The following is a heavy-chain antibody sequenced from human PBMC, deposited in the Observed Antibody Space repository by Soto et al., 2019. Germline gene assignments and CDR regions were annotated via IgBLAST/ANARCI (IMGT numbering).Heavy chain of an antibody. CDR2: IYYSGST. V-gene: IGHV4-59*01. J-gene: IGHJ6*03. CDR3: ARVYCSGGSCWSMGYYYYYMDV. CDR1: GGSISSYY. Sequence: SETLSLTCTVSGGSISSYYWSWIRQPPGKGLEWIGYIYYSGSTNYNPSLKSRVTISVDTSKNQFSLKLSSVTAADTAVYYCARVYCSGGSCWSMGYYYYYMDVWGKGTTVTVSS. D-gene: IGHD2-15*01.